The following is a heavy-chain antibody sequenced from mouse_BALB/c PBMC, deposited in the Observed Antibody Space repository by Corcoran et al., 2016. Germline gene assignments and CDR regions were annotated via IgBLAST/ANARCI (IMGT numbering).Heavy chain of an antibody. Sequence: DVQLQESGPGLVKPSQSLSLTCSVTGYSITSGYYWNWIRQFPGNKLEWMGYISYDGSNNYNPSLKNRISITRDTSKNQFFLKLNSVTTEDTATYYCARDRDTTATYAMDYWGQGTSVTVSS. V-gene: IGHV3-6*02. D-gene: IGHD1-2*01. J-gene: IGHJ4*01. CDR3: ARDRDTTATYAMDY. CDR2: ISYDGSN. CDR1: GYSITSGYY.